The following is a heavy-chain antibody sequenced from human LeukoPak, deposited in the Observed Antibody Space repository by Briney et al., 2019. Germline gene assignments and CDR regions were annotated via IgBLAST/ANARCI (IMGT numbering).Heavy chain of an antibody. D-gene: IGHD4-17*01. V-gene: IGHV1-8*01. CDR3: ARVMLMTTVTTGYFDY. CDR2: MNPNSGNT. J-gene: IGHJ4*02. CDR1: GYTFTSYD. Sequence: ASVKVSCKASGYTFTSYDINWVRQATGQGLEWMGWMNPNSGNTGYAQKFQGRVTMTRNTSISTAYMELSSLRSEDTAVYYCARVMLMTTVTTGYFDYWGQGTLVTVSS.